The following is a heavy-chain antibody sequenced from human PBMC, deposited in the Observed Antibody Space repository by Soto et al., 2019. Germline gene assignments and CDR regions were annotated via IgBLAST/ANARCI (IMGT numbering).Heavy chain of an antibody. Sequence: QVQLVQSGAEVKKPGSSVKVSCKASGGTFSSNAISWVRQAPGQGLEWMGGTIPIYASPNYAQTFQGRVTVTADKATSTAYLELRRLKFADSAIYSCAVAVAGSRSPLAHWGQGTLVIVSS. CDR1: GGTFSSNA. V-gene: IGHV1-69*06. CDR3: AVAVAGSRSPLAH. CDR2: TIPIYASP. D-gene: IGHD6-19*01. J-gene: IGHJ4*02.